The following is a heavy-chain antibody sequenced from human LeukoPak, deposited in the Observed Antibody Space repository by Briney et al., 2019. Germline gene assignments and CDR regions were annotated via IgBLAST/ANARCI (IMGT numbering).Heavy chain of an antibody. CDR1: GFTFSTYA. J-gene: IGHJ3*02. CDR2: ISGSGDNT. CDR3: AKPRVAVAGSDWIDPFEI. D-gene: IGHD6-19*01. Sequence: GGSLRLSCAASGFTFSTYAMTWVHQAPGNGLEWVSSISGSGDNTFYADSVKGRFTISRDNSKNTLYLQMSSLRAEDTAFYYCAKPRVAVAGSDWIDPFEIWGQGTLVTVSS. V-gene: IGHV3-23*01.